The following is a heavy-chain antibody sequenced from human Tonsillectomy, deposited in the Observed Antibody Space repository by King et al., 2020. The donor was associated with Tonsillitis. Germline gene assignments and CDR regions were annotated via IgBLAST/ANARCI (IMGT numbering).Heavy chain of an antibody. Sequence: VQLVESGGDLVQSGGSLRLSCAASGFTFSSYAMSWVRQAPGKGLEWVSAISSDGGGTFYADSVKDRFAISRDNSKNTVYLQISSLRAEDTAIYYCAKEGAAVGPSWFDPWGQGTLVTVSS. D-gene: IGHD6-13*01. CDR1: GFTFSSYA. CDR3: AKEGAAVGPSWFDP. V-gene: IGHV3-23*04. CDR2: ISSDGGGT. J-gene: IGHJ5*02.